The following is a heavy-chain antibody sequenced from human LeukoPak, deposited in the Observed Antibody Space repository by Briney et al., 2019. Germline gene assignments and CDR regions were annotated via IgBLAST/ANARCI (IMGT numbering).Heavy chain of an antibody. CDR3: ARDRRYYYGSGSPPVYFDY. CDR2: ISAYNGNP. V-gene: IGHV1-18*01. J-gene: IGHJ4*02. CDR1: GYTFTSYG. D-gene: IGHD3-10*01. Sequence: ASVKVSCKASGYTFTSYGISWVRQAPGQGLEWMGWISAYNGNPNYAQKLQGRVTMTTDTSTSTAYMELRSLRSDDTAVYYCARDRRYYYGSGSPPVYFDYWGQGTLVTVSS.